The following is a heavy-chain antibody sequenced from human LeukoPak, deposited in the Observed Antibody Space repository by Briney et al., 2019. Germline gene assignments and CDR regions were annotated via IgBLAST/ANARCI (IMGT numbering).Heavy chain of an antibody. CDR3: ARGGASSKFFDA. V-gene: IGHV4-59*01. D-gene: IGHD6-6*01. CDR1: GVSISSYY. J-gene: IGHJ4*02. Sequence: PSETLSLTCSVSGVSISSYYWSWIRQPPGKGLEWIAFIYYDGSTNYNPSLKSRATISVDTSKNQYSLNLSSVTPADTAVYYCARGGASSKFFDAWGQGTLVTVSS. CDR2: IYYDGST.